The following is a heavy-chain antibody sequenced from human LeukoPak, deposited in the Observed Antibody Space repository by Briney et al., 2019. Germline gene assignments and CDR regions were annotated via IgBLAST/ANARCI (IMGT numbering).Heavy chain of an antibody. D-gene: IGHD1-26*01. CDR1: GFTFSSYA. CDR3: ARDPYSGSYGNYYYYFMDV. V-gene: IGHV3-30*04. Sequence: GGSLRLSCAASGFTFSSYAMHWVRQAPGKGLEWVTIISYDGTNKYYADSVKGRFTISRDNSKNTLFLQMNSLRAEDTAVYYCARDPYSGSYGNYYYYFMDVWGKGTTVTISS. J-gene: IGHJ6*03. CDR2: ISYDGTNK.